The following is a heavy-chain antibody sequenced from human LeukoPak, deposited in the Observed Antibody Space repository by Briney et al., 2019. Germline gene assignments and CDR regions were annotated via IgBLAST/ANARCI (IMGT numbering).Heavy chain of an antibody. V-gene: IGHV1-2*06. CDR3: ASLGYSSGYSVDY. CDR1: GYTFTGYY. Sequence: ASVKVSCKASGYTFTGYYMHWVRQAPGQGLEWMGRINPNSGGTNNAQKFQGRVTMTRDTSISTAYMELSRLRSDDTAVYYCASLGYSSGYSVDYWGQGTLVTVSS. J-gene: IGHJ4*02. D-gene: IGHD3-22*01. CDR2: INPNSGGT.